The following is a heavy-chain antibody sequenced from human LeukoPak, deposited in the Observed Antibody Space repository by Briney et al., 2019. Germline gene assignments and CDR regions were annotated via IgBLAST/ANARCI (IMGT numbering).Heavy chain of an antibody. Sequence: GGSLRLSCAASGFTFSSYAMSWVRQAPGKGLEWVSAISGSGGSTYYADSVKGRFTISRDNSKNTLYLQMNSLRAEDTAVYYCAKVRDPRRSFDTFEYWGQGPLVTVSS. CDR3: AKVRDPRRSFDTFEY. J-gene: IGHJ4*02. CDR1: GFTFSSYA. V-gene: IGHV3-23*01. D-gene: IGHD2/OR15-2a*01. CDR2: ISGSGGST.